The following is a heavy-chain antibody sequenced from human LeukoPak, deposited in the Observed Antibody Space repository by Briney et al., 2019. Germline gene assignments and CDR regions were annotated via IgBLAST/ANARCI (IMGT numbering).Heavy chain of an antibody. CDR1: GGSFSGYY. V-gene: IGHV4-34*01. CDR2: INHSGIT. CDR3: ARGRAVAGTIDY. Sequence: PSETQSLTCAVYGGSFSGYYWSWIRQPPGKGLEWIGEINHSGITNYNPSLKSRVTISVDTSKNQFSLKLSSVTAADTAVYYCARGRAVAGTIDYWGQGTLVTVSS. J-gene: IGHJ4*02. D-gene: IGHD6-19*01.